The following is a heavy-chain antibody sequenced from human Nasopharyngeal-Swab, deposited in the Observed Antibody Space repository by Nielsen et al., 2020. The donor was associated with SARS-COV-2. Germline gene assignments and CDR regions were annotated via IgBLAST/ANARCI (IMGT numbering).Heavy chain of an antibody. CDR3: AYIAAAGRDDY. CDR1: GYTFTSYY. J-gene: IGHJ4*02. CDR2: INPSGGST. Sequence: ASVKVSCKASGYTFTSYYMHWVRQAPGQGLEWMGIINPSGGSTSYAQKFQGRVPMTRDTSTSTVYMELSSLRSEDTAVYYCAYIAAAGRDDYWGQGTLVTVSS. V-gene: IGHV1-46*01. D-gene: IGHD6-13*01.